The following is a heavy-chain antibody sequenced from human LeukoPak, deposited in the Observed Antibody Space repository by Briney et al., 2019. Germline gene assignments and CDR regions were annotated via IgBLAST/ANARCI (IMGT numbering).Heavy chain of an antibody. CDR3: ADGVVPAAIASY. D-gene: IGHD2-2*01. V-gene: IGHV4-59*11. J-gene: IGHJ4*02. Sequence: SETLSLTCTVSGGSISSHYWTWIRQPPGQGLEWIGYIYYTGSTHYNPSLKSRVTISVDTSKNQFSLKLSSVTAADTAVYYCADGVVPAAIASYWGQGTLVTVSS. CDR2: IYYTGST. CDR1: GGSISSHY.